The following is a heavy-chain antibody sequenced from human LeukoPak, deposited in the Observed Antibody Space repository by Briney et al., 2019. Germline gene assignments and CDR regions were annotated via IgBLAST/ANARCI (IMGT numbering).Heavy chain of an antibody. CDR2: SYHRGIT. D-gene: IGHD1-1*01. CDR1: GDSISSYY. J-gene: IGHJ4*02. Sequence: TSETLSLTCIVSGDSISSYYWGWIRQPPGKGLEWIGWSYHRGITSYSSSLKSRVAISVDTSKNQFSLKLTSVTAADTAVYYCTRDRELGYWGQGALVTVSS. V-gene: IGHV4-59*01. CDR3: TRDRELGY.